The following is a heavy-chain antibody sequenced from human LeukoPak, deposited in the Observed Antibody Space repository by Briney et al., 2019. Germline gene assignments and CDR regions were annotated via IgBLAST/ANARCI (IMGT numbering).Heavy chain of an antibody. CDR1: GFTFSSYA. D-gene: IGHD5-18*01. CDR2: ISYDGSNK. Sequence: GRSLRLSCAASGFTFSSYAMHWVRQAPGKGLEWVAVISYDGSNKYYADSVKGRFTISRDNSKNTLYLQMNSLRAEDTAVYYCAREEDTAIPFDYWGQGTLVTVSS. V-gene: IGHV3-30-3*01. CDR3: AREEDTAIPFDY. J-gene: IGHJ4*02.